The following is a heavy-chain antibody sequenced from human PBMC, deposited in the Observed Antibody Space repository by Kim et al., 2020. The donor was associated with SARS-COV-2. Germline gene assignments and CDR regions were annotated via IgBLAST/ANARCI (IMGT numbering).Heavy chain of an antibody. CDR1: GGSITSSYY. J-gene: IGHJ4*02. CDR2: ISYSGST. D-gene: IGHD5-12*01. Sequence: SETLSLTCTVSGGSITSSYYWCWIRQPPGEGLEWIVTISYSGSTYYNPSLKSRVTISVDTSKNPFSLRLSSVTAADTAVYYCARHGYSGYYYDYWGQGTLVT. V-gene: IGHV4-39*01. CDR3: ARHGYSGYYYDY.